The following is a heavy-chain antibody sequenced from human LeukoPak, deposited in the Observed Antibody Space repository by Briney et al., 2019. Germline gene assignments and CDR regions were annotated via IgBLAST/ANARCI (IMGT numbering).Heavy chain of an antibody. Sequence: SETLSLTCTVSGGSISSSSYYWGWIRQPLGKGLEWIGSIYYSGSTYYNPSLKSRVTISVDTSKNQFSLKLSSVTAADTAVYYCARDVAAAGTRLNWGQGALVTVSS. J-gene: IGHJ4*02. CDR3: ARDVAAAGTRLN. CDR2: IYYSGST. V-gene: IGHV4-39*07. D-gene: IGHD6-13*01. CDR1: GGSISSSSYY.